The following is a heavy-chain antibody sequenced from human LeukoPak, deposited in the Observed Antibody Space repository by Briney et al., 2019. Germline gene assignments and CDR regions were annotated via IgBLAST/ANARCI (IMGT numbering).Heavy chain of an antibody. CDR2: IYYSGST. CDR1: GGSISSSSYY. D-gene: IGHD2-2*01. Sequence: SETLSLTCTVSGGSISSSSYYWGWIRQPPGKGLEWIGSIYYSGSTYYNPSLKSRVTISVDTSKNQFSLKLSSVTAADTAVYYCARASVPAAIGYFDYWGQGTLVTVSS. J-gene: IGHJ4*02. CDR3: ARASVPAAIGYFDY. V-gene: IGHV4-39*07.